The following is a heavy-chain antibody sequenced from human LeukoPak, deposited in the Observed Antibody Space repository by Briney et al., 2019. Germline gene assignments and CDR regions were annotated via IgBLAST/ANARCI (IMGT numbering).Heavy chain of an antibody. Sequence: GGSLRLSCAASGFTFKTYSMNWVRQAPGKGLEWVASISSTSSYLYYTDSVKGRFTISRDNARNSLDLQMNSLRAEDTAIYYCARDGGRMDVWGKETTVTVSS. CDR2: ISSTSSYL. CDR1: GFTFKTYS. V-gene: IGHV3-21*01. J-gene: IGHJ6*04. CDR3: ARDGGRMDV.